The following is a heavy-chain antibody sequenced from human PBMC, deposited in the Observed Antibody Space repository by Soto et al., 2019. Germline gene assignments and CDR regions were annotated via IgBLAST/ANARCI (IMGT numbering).Heavy chain of an antibody. D-gene: IGHD2-2*01. CDR2: ISSSSSYI. J-gene: IGHJ6*02. V-gene: IGHV3-21*04. CDR3: ATEGINIAVVPADNYYYYYGMDV. Sequence: EVQLVESGGGLVKPGGSLRLSCAASGFTFSSYSMNWVRQAPGKGLEWVSCISSSSSYIYYADSVKGRFTISRDNAKNSLNQQMNSVSAQYTAVYYCATEGINIAVVPADNYYYYYGMDVWGQGTTVTVSS. CDR1: GFTFSSYS.